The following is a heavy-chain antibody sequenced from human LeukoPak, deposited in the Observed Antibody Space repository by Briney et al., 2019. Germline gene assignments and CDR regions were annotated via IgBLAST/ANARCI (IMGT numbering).Heavy chain of an antibody. CDR3: VRDRGNHVTDY. D-gene: IGHD1-14*01. CDR2: VYYTGYT. J-gene: IGHJ4*02. V-gene: IGHV4-59*12. Sequence: PSETLSLTCTVSGDSISSYYWSWIRQPPGKGLQWIGYVYYTGYTNYNPSLKSRVTISKDTAKNQFSLKLSSVTAADTAVYYCVRDRGNHVTDYWGQGTLVTVSS. CDR1: GDSISSYY.